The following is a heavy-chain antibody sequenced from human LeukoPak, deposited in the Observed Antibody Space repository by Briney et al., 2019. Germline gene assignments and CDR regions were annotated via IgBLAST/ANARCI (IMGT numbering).Heavy chain of an antibody. V-gene: IGHV1-2*02. D-gene: IGHD2-15*01. CDR1: GYTFTSYY. Sequence: GASVKVSCKASGYTFTSYYMHWVRQAPGQGLEWMGWINPNSGGTNYAQKFQGRVTMTRDTSISTAYMELSRLTSDDTAVYYCAKDFKVVNTYDNWFDPWGQGTLVTVSS. CDR2: INPNSGGT. J-gene: IGHJ5*02. CDR3: AKDFKVVNTYDNWFDP.